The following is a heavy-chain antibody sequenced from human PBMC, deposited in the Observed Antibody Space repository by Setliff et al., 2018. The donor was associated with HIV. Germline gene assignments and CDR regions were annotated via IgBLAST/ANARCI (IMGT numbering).Heavy chain of an antibody. CDR1: GGSFSDNY. J-gene: IGHJ5*02. V-gene: IGHV4-34*01. D-gene: IGHD3-10*01. CDR3: ARGSLYYGLGSHYLRSWFDP. Sequence: SETPSLTCAVYGGSFSDNYWSWIRQPPGKGLDWIAEINHNGNINYNPSLKSRVTISMDPSKKQFSLKLSSVTAADTAVYYCARGSLYYGLGSHYLRSWFDPWGQGTLVTVSS. CDR2: INHNGNI.